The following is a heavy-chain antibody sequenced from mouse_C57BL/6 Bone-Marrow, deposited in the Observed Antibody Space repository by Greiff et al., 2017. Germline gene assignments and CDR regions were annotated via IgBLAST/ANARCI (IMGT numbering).Heavy chain of an antibody. CDR1: GYTFTSYT. J-gene: IGHJ3*01. D-gene: IGHD2-3*01. CDR3: ARSDGYYLAWFAY. V-gene: IGHV1-4*01. CDR2: INPSSGYT. Sequence: VKLQESGAELARPGASVKMSCKASGYTFTSYTMHWVKQRPGQGLEWIGYINPSSGYTKYNQKFKDKATLTADKSSSTAYMQLSSLTSEASAVYYCARSDGYYLAWFAYWGQGTLVTVSA.